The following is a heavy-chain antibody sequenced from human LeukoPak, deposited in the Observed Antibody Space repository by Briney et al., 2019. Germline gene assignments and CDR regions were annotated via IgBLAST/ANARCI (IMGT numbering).Heavy chain of an antibody. CDR1: GYTSTSYG. CDR3: ARDGGGEQLLPHLDY. CDR2: ISAYNGNT. Sequence: ASVKVSCKASGYTSTSYGISWVRQAPGQGLEWMGWISAYNGNTNYAQKLQGRVTMTTDTSTSTAYMELRSLRSDDTAVYYCARDGGGEQLLPHLDYWGQGTLVTVSS. V-gene: IGHV1-18*04. D-gene: IGHD6-19*01. J-gene: IGHJ4*02.